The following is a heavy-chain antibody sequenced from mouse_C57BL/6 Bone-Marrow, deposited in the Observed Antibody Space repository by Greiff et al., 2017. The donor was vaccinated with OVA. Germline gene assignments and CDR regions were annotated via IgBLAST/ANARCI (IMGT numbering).Heavy chain of an antibody. J-gene: IGHJ4*01. CDR3: TTNYGKTGYAMDY. CDR2: IHPNSGST. CDR1: GYTFTSYW. V-gene: IGHV1-64*01. Sequence: QVQLQQPGAELVKPGASVKLSCKASGYTFTSYWMHWVKQRPGQGLEWIGMIHPNSGSTNYNEKFKSKATLTVDKSSSTAYMQLSSLKSEDTAVYYCTTNYGKTGYAMDYWGQGTSVTVSS. D-gene: IGHD2-1*01.